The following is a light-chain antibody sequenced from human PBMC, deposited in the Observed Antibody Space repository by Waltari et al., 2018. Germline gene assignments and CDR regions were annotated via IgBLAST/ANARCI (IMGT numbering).Light chain of an antibody. CDR3: QQSYSSPRS. CDR1: QNINTY. CDR2: GAS. J-gene: IGKJ2*03. V-gene: IGKV1-39*01. Sequence: DILVTQSPSSLPASVGHRVTITCRASQNINTYIYWFQQKPGKAPKLLIYGASTLQSIVPSRFSGSKLGTVFTLTNNNLQPEDVAAYHSQQSYSSPRSFGQRTKLKI.